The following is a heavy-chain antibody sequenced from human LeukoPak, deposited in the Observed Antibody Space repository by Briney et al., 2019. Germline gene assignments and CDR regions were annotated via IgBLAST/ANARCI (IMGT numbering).Heavy chain of an antibody. V-gene: IGHV3-23*01. D-gene: IGHD5-18*01. CDR2: IGGSGSRT. CDR3: AKVPDLSTAMVSFDY. J-gene: IGHJ4*02. CDR1: GFTFSSYA. Sequence: GGSLRLSCAASGFTFSSYAMSWVRQAPGKSLEWVSGIGGSGSRTYYADSVKGRFTISRDNSKNTLYLQMNSLRAEDTAVYYCAKVPDLSTAMVSFDYWGQGTLVTVSS.